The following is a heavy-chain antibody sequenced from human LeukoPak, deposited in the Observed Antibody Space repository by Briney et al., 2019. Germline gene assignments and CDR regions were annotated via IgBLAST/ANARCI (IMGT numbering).Heavy chain of an antibody. Sequence: PGGSLRLSCAASGFTFSSYVMSWVCQAPGKGLEWVSAISGSGGSTYYADSVKGRFTISRDNSKNTLYLQMNSLRAEDTAVYYCAKDGYYDSSGYNAFDIWGQGTMVTVSS. CDR2: ISGSGGST. CDR1: GFTFSSYV. CDR3: AKDGYYDSSGYNAFDI. V-gene: IGHV3-23*01. D-gene: IGHD3-22*01. J-gene: IGHJ3*02.